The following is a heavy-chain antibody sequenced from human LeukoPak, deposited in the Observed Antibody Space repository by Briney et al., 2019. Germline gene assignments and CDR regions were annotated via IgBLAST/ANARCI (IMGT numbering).Heavy chain of an antibody. Sequence: ASVKVSCKASGGTFSSYAISWVRQAPGQGLEWMGGIIPIFGTANYAQKFQGRVTITTDESTSTAYMELSSPRSEDTAVYYCARGQGSSLLDYYYYMDVWGKGTTVTVSS. J-gene: IGHJ6*03. CDR2: IIPIFGTA. CDR3: ARGQGSSLLDYYYYMDV. CDR1: GGTFSSYA. D-gene: IGHD6-6*01. V-gene: IGHV1-69*05.